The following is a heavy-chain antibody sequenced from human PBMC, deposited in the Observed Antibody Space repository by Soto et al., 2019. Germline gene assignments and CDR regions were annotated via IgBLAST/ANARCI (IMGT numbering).Heavy chain of an antibody. D-gene: IGHD4-17*01. CDR3: ASDYTTVTTVYYYYGMDV. CDR2: ISAYNGNT. J-gene: IGHJ6*02. V-gene: IGHV1-18*01. Sequence: ASVKVSCKASGYTFTSYGISWVRQAPGQGLEWMGWISAYNGNTNYAQKLQGRVTMTTDTSTSTAYMELRSLRSDDTAVYYCASDYTTVTTVYYYYGMDVWGQGTTVTVSS. CDR1: GYTFTSYG.